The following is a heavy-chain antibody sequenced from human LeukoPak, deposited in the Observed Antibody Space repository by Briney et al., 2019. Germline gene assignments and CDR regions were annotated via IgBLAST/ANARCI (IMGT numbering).Heavy chain of an antibody. D-gene: IGHD5-18*01. J-gene: IGHJ4*02. CDR2: IYHSGST. V-gene: IGHV4-4*02. CDR1: GDSISGSNW. CDR3: VRRRYNYGFDS. Sequence: PSGTLSLTCDVSGDSISGSNWWNWVRQPPGKGLEWIGGIYHSGSTNYNPSLKSRVTMSVDKSKKQFSLKLSSVTAADTAVFYCVRRRYNYGFDSWGQGSLVTVSS.